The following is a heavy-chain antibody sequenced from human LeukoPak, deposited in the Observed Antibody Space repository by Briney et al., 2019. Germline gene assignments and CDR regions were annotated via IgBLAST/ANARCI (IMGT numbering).Heavy chain of an antibody. D-gene: IGHD5-12*01. CDR3: AREGYSGYYYFDY. J-gene: IGHJ4*02. CDR1: GFTFSNYA. Sequence: QAGGSLRLSCAASGFTFSNYAIHWVRQAPGKGLEWVAAISYDGNNKYYADSVKGRFTISRDNSKNTLYVQMNSLRAEDTAVYSCAREGYSGYYYFDYWGQGTLVTVSS. CDR2: ISYDGNNK. V-gene: IGHV3-30-3*01.